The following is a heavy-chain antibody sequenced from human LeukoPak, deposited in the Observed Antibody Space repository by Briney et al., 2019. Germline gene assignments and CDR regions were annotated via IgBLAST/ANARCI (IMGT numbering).Heavy chain of an antibody. Sequence: SETLSLTCTVSGGPISSYYWSWIRQPPGKGLEWIGYIYYSGSTNYNPSLKSRVTISVDTSKNQFSLKLSSVTAADTAVYYCARDRAYCGGDCYDDAFDIWGQGTMVTVSS. J-gene: IGHJ3*02. D-gene: IGHD2-21*01. V-gene: IGHV4-59*01. CDR1: GGPISSYY. CDR2: IYYSGST. CDR3: ARDRAYCGGDCYDDAFDI.